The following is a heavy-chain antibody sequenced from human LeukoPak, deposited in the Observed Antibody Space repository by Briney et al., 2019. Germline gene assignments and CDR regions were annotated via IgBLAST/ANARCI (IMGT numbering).Heavy chain of an antibody. CDR1: GYTLTSYG. Sequence: ASVKVSCKPSGYTLTSYGISCVPPAPGQRGEWMGWISAYKGNTNYAQKPKGRVTMTTDTPTSTAYMELRSLRSDDTAVYYCARPRDYYGSGSSPPDYWGQGTLVTVSS. J-gene: IGHJ4*02. V-gene: IGHV1-18*04. D-gene: IGHD3-10*01. CDR3: ARPRDYYGSGSSPPDY. CDR2: ISAYKGNT.